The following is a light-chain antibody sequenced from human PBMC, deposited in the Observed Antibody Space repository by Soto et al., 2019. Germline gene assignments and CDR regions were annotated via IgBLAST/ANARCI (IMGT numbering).Light chain of an antibody. CDR1: QSVSSSY. CDR2: GAS. Sequence: EIVLTQSPGTLSLSPGERATLSCRASQSVSSSYLAWYQQKPGQAPRLLIYGASSRGTGIPDRFSGSGSGTDFTLTISRLGTEDFAVYYCQQYGSTPPITFGQGTRREMK. CDR3: QQYGSTPPIT. J-gene: IGKJ5*01. V-gene: IGKV3-20*01.